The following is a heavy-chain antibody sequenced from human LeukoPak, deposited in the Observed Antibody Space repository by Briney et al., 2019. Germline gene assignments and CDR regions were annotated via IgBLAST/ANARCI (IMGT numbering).Heavy chain of an antibody. V-gene: IGHV4-61*01. J-gene: IGHJ4*02. CDR3: ARAENYGDFDY. D-gene: IGHD4-17*01. CDR2: IYYSGST. Sequence: PSETLSLTCTVSGGSVSSGSYYWRWIRRPPGKGLEWIGYIYYSGSTNYNPSLKSRVTISVDTSKNQFSLKLSSVTAADTAVYYCARAENYGDFDYWGQGTLVTVSS. CDR1: GGSVSSGSYY.